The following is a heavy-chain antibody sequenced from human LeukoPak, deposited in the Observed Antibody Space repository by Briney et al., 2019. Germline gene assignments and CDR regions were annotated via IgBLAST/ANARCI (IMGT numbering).Heavy chain of an antibody. CDR2: ISSSSGTI. Sequence: LTGGSLRLSCAASGFIFSSNSMNWVRQAPGKGLEWISYISSSSGTIYYADSVKGRFTISRDNSKNTLYLQMNSLRAEDTAVYYCARSGRYCTDGVCYTHYYYMDVWGKGTTVTVSS. V-gene: IGHV3-48*01. D-gene: IGHD2-8*01. CDR3: ARSGRYCTDGVCYTHYYYMDV. J-gene: IGHJ6*03. CDR1: GFIFSSNS.